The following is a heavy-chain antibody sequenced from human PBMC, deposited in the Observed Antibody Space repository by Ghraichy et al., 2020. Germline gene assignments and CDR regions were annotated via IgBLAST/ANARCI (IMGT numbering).Heavy chain of an antibody. D-gene: IGHD1-26*01. V-gene: IGHV4-4*02. CDR1: GGSISSSNW. J-gene: IGHJ4*02. CDR3: ARGGILGALPGRLTLDY. CDR2: IYHGGGT. Sequence: SETLSLTCAVSGGSISSSNWWSWVRQPPGKGLEWIGEIYHGGGTNYNPSLKSRVTLSVDKSKNQLSLKLISMTAADTAVYYCARGGILGALPGRLTLDYWGQGTLVTVSS.